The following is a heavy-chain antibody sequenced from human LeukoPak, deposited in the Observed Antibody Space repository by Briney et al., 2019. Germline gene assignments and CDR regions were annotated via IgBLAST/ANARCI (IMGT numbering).Heavy chain of an antibody. CDR3: ARDQAGFTDV. J-gene: IGHJ6*04. Sequence: PGGSLRLSCAASGFAFSSYGMHWVRQAPGKGLEWVALIWYDGSNKYYADSVKGRFTISRDNSKNTLSLKMNSVRAEDTAVYYCARDQAGFTDVWGKGTTVTVSS. CDR2: IWYDGSNK. V-gene: IGHV3-33*01. CDR1: GFAFSSYG.